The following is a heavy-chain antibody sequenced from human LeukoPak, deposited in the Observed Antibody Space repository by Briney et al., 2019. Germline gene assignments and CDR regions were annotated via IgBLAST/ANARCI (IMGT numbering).Heavy chain of an antibody. J-gene: IGHJ4*03. V-gene: IGHV4-59*01. CDR2: VSHTGAT. Sequence: NPSETLSLTCSVSGGSINGYFWNWVRQTSEKGLEWIGYVSHTGATTSNPALKSRVSITIDTSKSQISLSMTSVTAADSALYYCARDRRGSYYTFDLWGPGTIVSVSA. D-gene: IGHD1-26*01. CDR3: ARDRRGSYYTFDL. CDR1: GGSINGYF.